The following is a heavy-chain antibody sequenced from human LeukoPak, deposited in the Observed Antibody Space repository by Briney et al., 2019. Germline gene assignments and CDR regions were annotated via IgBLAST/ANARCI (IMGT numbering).Heavy chain of an antibody. CDR1: GFTFSSYA. CDR3: AKVSTLVGATPPGYFDY. CDR2: ISGSGGST. J-gene: IGHJ4*02. Sequence: GGSLRLSCAASGFTFSSYAMSWVRQAPGKGLEWVLAISGSGGSTYYADSVKGRFTISRDNSKNTLYLQMNSLRAEDTAVYYCAKVSTLVGATPPGYFDYWGQGTLVTVSS. D-gene: IGHD1-26*01. V-gene: IGHV3-23*01.